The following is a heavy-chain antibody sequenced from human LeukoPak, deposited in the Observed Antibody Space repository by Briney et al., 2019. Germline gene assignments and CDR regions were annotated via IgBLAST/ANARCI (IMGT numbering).Heavy chain of an antibody. CDR2: IYISGST. V-gene: IGHV4-61*02. CDR1: GGSISSSSYY. J-gene: IGHJ4*02. Sequence: KPSETLSLTCTVSGGSISSSSYYWSWIRQPAGKGLEWIGRIYISGSTNYNPSLKSRVTMSVDTSKNQFSLKLSSVTAADTAVYYCARDRGTWNDDGFDYWGQGTLVTVSS. D-gene: IGHD1-1*01. CDR3: ARDRGTWNDDGFDY.